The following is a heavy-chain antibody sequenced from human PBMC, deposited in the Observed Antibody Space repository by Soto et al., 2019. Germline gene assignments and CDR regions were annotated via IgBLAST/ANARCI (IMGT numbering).Heavy chain of an antibody. J-gene: IGHJ6*02. Sequence: SETLSLTCAVYRGSFSGYYWSWIRQPPGKGLEWIGEINHSGSTNYNPALKSRVTISVDTSKNLFFLKLNSVTAADTAVYYCGRDRYSSSCHYYYYGMDVWGQGTTVTVSS. CDR1: RGSFSGYY. D-gene: IGHD6-13*01. V-gene: IGHV4-34*01. CDR2: INHSGST. CDR3: GRDRYSSSCHYYYYGMDV.